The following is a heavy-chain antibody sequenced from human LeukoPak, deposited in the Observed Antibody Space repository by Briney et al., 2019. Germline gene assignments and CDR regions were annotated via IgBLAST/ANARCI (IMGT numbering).Heavy chain of an antibody. CDR1: GFTFSTYA. D-gene: IGHD5-12*01. CDR2: SRGNGGRT. CDR3: AKADDTVATNFDS. J-gene: IGHJ4*02. Sequence: GGSLRLSCTASGFTFSTYAMSWVRQAPGKGLEWVSASRGNGGRTDYADSVEGRFTTSRDNSKNTVYLHMNSLRAEDTAVYYCAKADDTVATNFDSWGQGNLVTVSS. V-gene: IGHV3-23*01.